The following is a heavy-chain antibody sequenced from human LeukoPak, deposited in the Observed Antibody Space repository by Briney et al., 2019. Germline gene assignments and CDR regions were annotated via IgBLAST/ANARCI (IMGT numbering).Heavy chain of an antibody. Sequence: SETLSLTCTVSGVSTTSFYWVWIRHGPGKGRVGSVYIFYSGRTNSNPSLKSRVTISVDPSKNQFSLKLTSVTAPDTAVYYCARSRAYAYPCDNWGQGTLVTVSS. D-gene: IGHD5-12*01. V-gene: IGHV4-59*01. CDR1: GVSTTSFY. CDR3: ARSRAYAYPCDN. CDR2: IFYSGRT. J-gene: IGHJ4*02.